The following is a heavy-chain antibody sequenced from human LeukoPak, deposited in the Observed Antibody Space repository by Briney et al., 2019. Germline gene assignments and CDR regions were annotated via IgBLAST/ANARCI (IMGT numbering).Heavy chain of an antibody. Sequence: PSETLSLTCTVSGGSISSYYWSWIRQPPGKGLEWIGYIYYSGSTNYNPSLKSRVTISVDTSKNQFSLKLSSVTAADTAVYYCARRVFYYGSGSYYSYYFDYWGQGTLVTVSS. CDR1: GGSISSYY. J-gene: IGHJ4*02. CDR2: IYYSGST. CDR3: ARRVFYYGSGSYYSYYFDY. V-gene: IGHV4-59*12. D-gene: IGHD3-10*01.